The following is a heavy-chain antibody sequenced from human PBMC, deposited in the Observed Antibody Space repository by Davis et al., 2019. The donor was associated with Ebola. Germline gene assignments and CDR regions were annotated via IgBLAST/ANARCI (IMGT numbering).Heavy chain of an antibody. Sequence: AAPVKVSCKASGYTFTSYAMHWVRQAPGQRLEWMGWINAGNGNTKYSQKFQGRVTITRDTSASTAYMELSSLRSEDTAVYYCAREYGTAYSSGWYDGVGYWGQGTLVTVSS. J-gene: IGHJ4*02. CDR2: INAGNGNT. D-gene: IGHD6-19*01. CDR3: AREYGTAYSSGWYDGVGY. CDR1: GYTFTSYA. V-gene: IGHV1-3*01.